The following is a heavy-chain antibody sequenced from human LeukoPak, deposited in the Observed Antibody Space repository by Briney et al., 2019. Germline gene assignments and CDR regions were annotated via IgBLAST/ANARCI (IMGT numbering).Heavy chain of an antibody. J-gene: IGHJ4*02. V-gene: IGHV3-23*01. CDR3: ARQGSFIQF. CDR1: GFTFSDYA. D-gene: IGHD3-16*02. Sequence: GGSLRLSCVASGFTFSDYAMSWVRQAPGKGLEWVSGISESGRSSYYTDSVKGRCTISRDNSKNTVSLQINNLRTEDTAVYFCARQGSFIQFWGQRTLVTVTS. CDR2: ISESGRSS.